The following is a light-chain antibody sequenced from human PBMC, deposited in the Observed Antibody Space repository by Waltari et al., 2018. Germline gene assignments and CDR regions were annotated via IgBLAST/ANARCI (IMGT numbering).Light chain of an antibody. J-gene: IGKJ2*01. Sequence: DIQLTQSPSFLSASVGDRVTITCRASQGISSYLAWYQQQPGEAPKLLISAASTLQSGVPSRFSGSGSGTEFTLTISSLQPEDFATYYCQQRNSFPYTFGQGTKLDIK. CDR3: QQRNSFPYT. CDR1: QGISSY. V-gene: IGKV1-9*01. CDR2: AAS.